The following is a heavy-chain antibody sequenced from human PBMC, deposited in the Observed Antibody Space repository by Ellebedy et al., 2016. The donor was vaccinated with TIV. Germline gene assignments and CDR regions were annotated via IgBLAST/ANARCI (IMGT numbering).Heavy chain of an antibody. CDR1: GLTFSTYT. J-gene: IGHJ5*02. V-gene: IGHV3-48*04. Sequence: PGGSLRLSCAASGLTFSTYTMNWVRQAPGKGLEWVSYISGSSSTIYYADSVTGRFTISRDNAKNSLYLQMNSLRAEDTAVYYCAIDDSLDTVVAATVPSNWFYPWGQGTLVTVSA. CDR3: AIDDSLDTVVAATVPSNWFYP. D-gene: IGHD2-15*01. CDR2: ISGSSSTI.